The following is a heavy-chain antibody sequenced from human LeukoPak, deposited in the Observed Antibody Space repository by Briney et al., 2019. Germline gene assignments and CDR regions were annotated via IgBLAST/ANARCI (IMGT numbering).Heavy chain of an antibody. D-gene: IGHD6-19*01. V-gene: IGHV3-7*03. Sequence: GGSLRLSCAASGFTFSSYWMSWVRQAPGKGLEWVANIKQDGSENYYVDSVKGRFTISRDNAKKSLYLQMNSLRAEDTAVYYCARDLRGSGWYLDYWGQGTLVTVSS. CDR1: GFTFSSYW. CDR2: IKQDGSEN. CDR3: ARDLRGSGWYLDY. J-gene: IGHJ4*02.